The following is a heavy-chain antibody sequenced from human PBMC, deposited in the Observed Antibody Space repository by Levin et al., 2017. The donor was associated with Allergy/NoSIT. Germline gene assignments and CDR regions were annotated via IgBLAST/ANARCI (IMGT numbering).Heavy chain of an antibody. CDR1: GFTFSSYG. CDR2: ISYDGSNK. D-gene: IGHD6-19*01. V-gene: IGHV3-30*18. Sequence: SCAASGFTFSSYGMHWVRQAPGKGLEWVAVISYDGSNKYYADSVKGRFTISRDNSKNTLYLQMNSLRAEDTAVYYCAKDIGRQWLAIDYWGQGTLVTVSS. J-gene: IGHJ4*02. CDR3: AKDIGRQWLAIDY.